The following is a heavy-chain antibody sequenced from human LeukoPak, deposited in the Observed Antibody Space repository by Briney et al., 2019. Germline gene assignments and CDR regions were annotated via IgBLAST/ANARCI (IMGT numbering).Heavy chain of an antibody. J-gene: IGHJ4*02. CDR3: AKGDPPTYYDILTGQDY. CDR2: ISAGGGST. CDR1: GLTFSSYA. Sequence: GGSLSLSCAASGLTFSSYAMSWVRQAPGKGLEWAAGISAGGGSTYYADSVKGRFTISRDNSKNMLYLQLNSLRAEDTAVYYCAKGDPPTYYDILTGQDYWGQGTLVTVSS. V-gene: IGHV3-23*01. D-gene: IGHD3-9*01.